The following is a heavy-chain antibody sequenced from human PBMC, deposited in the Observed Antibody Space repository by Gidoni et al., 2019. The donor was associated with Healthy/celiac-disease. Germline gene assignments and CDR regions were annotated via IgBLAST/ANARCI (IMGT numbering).Heavy chain of an antibody. Sequence: EVQLLESGGGLVQPGGSLRLSCAASGFTFRSYAMRWVRQAPGKGLDWVSAISGSGGSTYYADSVKGRFTISRDNSKNTLYLQMNSLRAEDTAVYYCAKHGAARTFNLFDYWGQGTLVTVSS. CDR3: AKHGAARTFNLFDY. D-gene: IGHD2-15*01. CDR2: ISGSGGST. J-gene: IGHJ4*02. CDR1: GFTFRSYA. V-gene: IGHV3-23*01.